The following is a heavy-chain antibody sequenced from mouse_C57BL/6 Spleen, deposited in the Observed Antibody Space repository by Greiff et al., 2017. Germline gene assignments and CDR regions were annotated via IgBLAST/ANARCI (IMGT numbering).Heavy chain of an antibody. Sequence: QVHVKQSGAELVKPGASVKLSCKASGYTFTSYWMHWVKQRPGQGLEWIGMIHPNSGSTNYNEKFKSKATLTVDKSSSTAYMQLSSLTSEDSAVYYCAREGTMVSYFDYWGQGTTLTVSS. CDR3: AREGTMVSYFDY. J-gene: IGHJ2*01. CDR1: GYTFTSYW. D-gene: IGHD2-2*01. CDR2: IHPNSGST. V-gene: IGHV1-64*01.